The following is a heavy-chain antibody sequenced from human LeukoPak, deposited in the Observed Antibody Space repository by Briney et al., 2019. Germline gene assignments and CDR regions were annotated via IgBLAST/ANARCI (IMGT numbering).Heavy chain of an antibody. CDR1: GGSISSYY. V-gene: IGHV4-59*01. Sequence: SETLSLTCTVSGGSISSYYRSWIRQPPGKGLEWIGYIYYSGSTNYNPSLKSRVTISADTSKNQFSLKLSSVTAADTAVYYCARGAGATDYWGQGTLVTVSS. J-gene: IGHJ4*02. CDR3: ARGAGATDY. CDR2: IYYSGST. D-gene: IGHD1-26*01.